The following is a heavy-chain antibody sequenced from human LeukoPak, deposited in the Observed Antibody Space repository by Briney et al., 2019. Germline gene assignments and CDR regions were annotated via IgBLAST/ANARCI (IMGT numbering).Heavy chain of an antibody. CDR1: GLTFSSYS. V-gene: IGHV3-48*02. CDR3: ARLSDSSGTPRSDY. D-gene: IGHD3-22*01. J-gene: IGHJ4*02. Sequence: PGGSLRLSCAASGLTFSSYSMNWVRQAPGKGLEWVSYISSSSSTIYYADSVKGRFTISRDNAKNSLYLQMNSLRDEDTAVYYCARLSDSSGTPRSDYWGQGTLVTVSS. CDR2: ISSSSSTI.